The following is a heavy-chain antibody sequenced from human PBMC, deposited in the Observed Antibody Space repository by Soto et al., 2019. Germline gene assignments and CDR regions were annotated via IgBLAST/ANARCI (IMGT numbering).Heavy chain of an antibody. J-gene: IGHJ4*02. D-gene: IGHD3-16*01. CDR1: GFTFSSYA. CDR2: ISGSGGST. V-gene: IGHV3-23*01. Sequence: GGSLRLSCAASGFTFSSYAMSWVRPAPGKGLEWVSAISGSGGSTYYADSVKGRFTISRDNSKNTLYLQMNSLRAEDTAVYYCANAPLIPFLDYWGQGTLVTVSS. CDR3: ANAPLIPFLDY.